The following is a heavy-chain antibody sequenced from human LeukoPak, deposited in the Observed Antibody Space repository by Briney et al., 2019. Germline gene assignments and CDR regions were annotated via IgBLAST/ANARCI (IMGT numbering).Heavy chain of an antibody. CDR1: GFTFSSYG. J-gene: IGHJ3*02. CDR2: IRYDGSNK. CDR3: AKDKSGWYPGAFDI. V-gene: IGHV3-30*02. D-gene: IGHD6-19*01. Sequence: GGSLRLSCAASGFTFSSYGMHWVRQAPGKGLEWVAFIRYDGSNKYYADSVRGRSTISRDNSKNTLYLQMNSLRAEDTAVYYCAKDKSGWYPGAFDIWGQGTMVTVSS.